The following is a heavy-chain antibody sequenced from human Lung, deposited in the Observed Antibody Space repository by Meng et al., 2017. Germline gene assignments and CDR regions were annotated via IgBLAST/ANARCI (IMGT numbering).Heavy chain of an antibody. CDR3: QWLSTHPPDQ. CDR2: IKSKTDGETA. Sequence: QPVESGGAWVEPGGSLRLSCAASGFTFSNAWMSSVRQAPGKGLEWVGRIKSKTDGETADYAAPVKGRFTISRDDSQNTLYLQMNSLKTEDTAVYYCQWLSTHPPDQWGQGTLVTVSS. CDR1: GFTFSNAW. J-gene: IGHJ4*01. V-gene: IGHV3-15*02. D-gene: IGHD3-22*01.